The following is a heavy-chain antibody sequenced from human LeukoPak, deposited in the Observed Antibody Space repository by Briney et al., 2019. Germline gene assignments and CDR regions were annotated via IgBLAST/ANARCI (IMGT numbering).Heavy chain of an antibody. D-gene: IGHD2-15*01. CDR2: ISGSGGST. CDR3: AKVGWRVVAALYYFDY. Sequence: AGGSLRLSCAASGFTFSDYYMSWVRQAPGKGLEWVSAISGSGGSTYYADSVKGRFTISRDNSKKTLYLQMNSLRAEDTAVYYCAKVGWRVVAALYYFDYWGQGTLVTVSS. CDR1: GFTFSDYY. V-gene: IGHV3-23*01. J-gene: IGHJ4*02.